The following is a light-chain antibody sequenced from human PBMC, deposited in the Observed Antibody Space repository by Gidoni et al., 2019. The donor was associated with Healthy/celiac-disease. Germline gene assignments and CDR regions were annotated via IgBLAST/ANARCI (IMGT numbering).Light chain of an antibody. V-gene: IGKV1-5*03. Sequence: DIQMTQSPSTLSAPVGDIVTITCRSSQSISDWLAWYQQQPGEAPNLLIYQASRLESGVPSRFSGSGSRTESALTISSLQPNDLATYYRQHYGRLWTFGQXTKVEIK. J-gene: IGKJ1*01. CDR3: QHYGRLWT. CDR2: QAS. CDR1: QSISDW.